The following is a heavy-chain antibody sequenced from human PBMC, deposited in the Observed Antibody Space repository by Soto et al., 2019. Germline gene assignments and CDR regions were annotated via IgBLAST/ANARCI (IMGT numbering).Heavy chain of an antibody. Sequence: GGSLRLSCAASGFTFSSYAMSWVRQAPGKGLEWVSAISGSGGSTYYADSVKGRFTISRDNSKNTLYLQMNSLRAEDTAVYYCAKDRGPRITMIVVVVCAFDIWGQGTMVTVSS. D-gene: IGHD3-22*01. CDR3: AKDRGPRITMIVVVVCAFDI. J-gene: IGHJ3*02. V-gene: IGHV3-23*01. CDR1: GFTFSSYA. CDR2: ISGSGGST.